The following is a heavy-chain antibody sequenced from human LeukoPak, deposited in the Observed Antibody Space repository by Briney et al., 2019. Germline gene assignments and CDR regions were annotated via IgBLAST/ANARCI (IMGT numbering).Heavy chain of an antibody. CDR2: ISWNSGRI. Sequence: PGRSLRLSCAASGFTFDDYAMHWVRQAPAKGLEWVSGISWNSGRIGYADSVKGRFTISRDNAKNSLYLQMNSLRAEDTALYYCVKDRVWFGELLNPLFDNWGQGTRVTVSS. CDR1: GFTFDDYA. D-gene: IGHD3-10*01. V-gene: IGHV3-9*01. J-gene: IGHJ4*02. CDR3: VKDRVWFGELLNPLFDN.